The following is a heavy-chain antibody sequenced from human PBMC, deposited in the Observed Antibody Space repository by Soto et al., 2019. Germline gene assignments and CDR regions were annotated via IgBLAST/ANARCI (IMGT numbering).Heavy chain of an antibody. CDR3: ARVLLYSSSSVPGAFDI. V-gene: IGHV3-53*01. CDR2: IYSGGST. CDR1: GFTVSSNY. D-gene: IGHD6-6*01. J-gene: IGHJ3*02. Sequence: GGSLRLSCAASGFTVSSNYMSWVRQAPGKGLEWVSVIYSGGSTYYADSVKGRFTISRDNSKNTLYLQMNSLRAEDTAVYYCARVLLYSSSSVPGAFDIWGQGTMVTVSS.